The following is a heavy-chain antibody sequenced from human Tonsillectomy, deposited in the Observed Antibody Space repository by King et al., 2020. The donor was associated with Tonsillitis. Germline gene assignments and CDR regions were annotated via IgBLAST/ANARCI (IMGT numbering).Heavy chain of an antibody. J-gene: IGHJ3*02. V-gene: IGHV4-39*07. D-gene: IGHD3-22*01. CDR2: IYYSGST. CDR3: ASHSSGGAFDI. CDR1: GGSISSSSYY. Sequence: QLQESGPGLVKPSETLSLTCTVSGGSISSSSYYWGWIRQPPGKGLEWIGSIYYSGSTYYNPSLKSRVTISVDTSKNQISLKLSSVTAADTAVYYCASHSSGGAFDIWGQGTMVTVSS.